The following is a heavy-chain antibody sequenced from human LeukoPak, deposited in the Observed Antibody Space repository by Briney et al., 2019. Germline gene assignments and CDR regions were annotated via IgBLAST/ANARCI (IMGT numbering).Heavy chain of an antibody. V-gene: IGHV1-24*01. D-gene: IGHD1-26*01. CDR2: LDPEDGEM. J-gene: IGHJ4*02. CDR1: GYNLTELS. CDR3: ATGRTKWDLLNY. Sequence: VASVKVSCKVSGYNLTELSLHWVRQAPGKGLEWMGGLDPEDGEMIYSQKFQGRVTMTEDTSTDIAYMEMSSLRSEDTAVYYCATGRTKWDLLNYWGQGTLVTVSS.